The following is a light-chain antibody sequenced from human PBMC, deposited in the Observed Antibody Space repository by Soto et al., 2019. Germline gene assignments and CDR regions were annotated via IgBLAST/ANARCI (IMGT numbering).Light chain of an antibody. CDR3: QQRSNWPPRLT. CDR2: DAS. V-gene: IGKV3-11*01. J-gene: IGKJ4*01. Sequence: EIVLTQSPVTPSLSSGERATLSCRASQTVSTYLAWYQQKPGQAPRLLIYDASTRATGIPGGFSGSGSGTDFTLTISSLEPEDFAVYYCQQRSNWPPRLTFGGGTKVDIK. CDR1: QTVSTY.